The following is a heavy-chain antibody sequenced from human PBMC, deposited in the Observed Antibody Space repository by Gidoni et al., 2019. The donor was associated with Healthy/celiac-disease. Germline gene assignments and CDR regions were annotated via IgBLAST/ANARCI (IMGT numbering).Heavy chain of an antibody. J-gene: IGHJ4*02. CDR2: ISYDGSNK. V-gene: IGHV3-30-3*01. CDR1: GFTFSSDA. CDR3: AREPKHLGYCSGGSCSFDY. Sequence: QVRLVESGGGVVQPGRSLRLSCAASGFTFSSDAMHWVRQAPGKGLGWVAVISYDGSNKYYADSVKGRFTISRDNSKNTLYLQMNSLRAEDTAVYYCAREPKHLGYCSGGSCSFDYWGQGTLVTVSS. D-gene: IGHD2-15*01.